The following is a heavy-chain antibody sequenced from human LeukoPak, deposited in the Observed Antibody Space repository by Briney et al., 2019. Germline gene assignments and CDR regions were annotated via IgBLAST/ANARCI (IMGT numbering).Heavy chain of an antibody. D-gene: IGHD3-3*01. Sequence: ASVKVSCKVSGYTLTELSMHWVRQAPGKGLEWMGGFDPEDGETIYAQKFQGRVTMTEDTSTDTAYMELSSLRSEDTAVYYCATLRFLEWLLDAFDIWGQGTMVTVSS. CDR3: ATLRFLEWLLDAFDI. CDR1: GYTLTELS. J-gene: IGHJ3*02. CDR2: FDPEDGET. V-gene: IGHV1-24*01.